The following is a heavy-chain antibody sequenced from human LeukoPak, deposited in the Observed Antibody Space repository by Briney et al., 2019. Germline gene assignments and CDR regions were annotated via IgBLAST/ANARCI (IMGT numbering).Heavy chain of an antibody. Sequence: PSQTLSLTCTVSGGSISSGGYYWSWLRQHPGKGLEWIGYIYYSGSTYYNPSLKSRVTMSIDMSKNQFFLRLTSGTATDTAVYYCATTRAYRAYGGLDSWGPGTLVTVSS. D-gene: IGHD5-12*01. CDR1: GGSISSGGYY. CDR2: IYYSGST. V-gene: IGHV4-31*03. J-gene: IGHJ4*02. CDR3: ATTRAYRAYGGLDS.